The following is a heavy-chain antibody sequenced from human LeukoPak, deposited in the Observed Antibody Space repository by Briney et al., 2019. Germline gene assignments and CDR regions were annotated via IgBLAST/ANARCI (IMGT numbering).Heavy chain of an antibody. CDR3: ARVNFGAFDI. CDR1: GFTFSNHW. Sequence: GGSLRLSCAASGFTFSNHWMHWVRQTPEKGLVWVSNISPDGSRTDYADSVKGRFTISRDNSKNTLYLQMNSLRAEDTAVYYCARVNFGAFDIWGQGTMVTVSS. V-gene: IGHV3-74*01. D-gene: IGHD3-10*01. J-gene: IGHJ3*02. CDR2: ISPDGSRT.